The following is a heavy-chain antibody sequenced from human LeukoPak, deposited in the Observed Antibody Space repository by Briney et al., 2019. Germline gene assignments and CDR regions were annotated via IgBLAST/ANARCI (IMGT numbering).Heavy chain of an antibody. D-gene: IGHD2-15*01. V-gene: IGHV4-30-2*01. CDR2: IYHSGST. CDR1: GGSISSGGYS. Sequence: SETLSLTCAVSGGSISSGGYSWSWIRQPPGKGLEWIGYIYHSGSTYYNPSLKSRVTISVDRSKNQFSLKLSSVTAADTAVYYCARGSRYCSGGSCYFDAFDIWGQGTMVTVSS. CDR3: ARGSRYCSGGSCYFDAFDI. J-gene: IGHJ3*02.